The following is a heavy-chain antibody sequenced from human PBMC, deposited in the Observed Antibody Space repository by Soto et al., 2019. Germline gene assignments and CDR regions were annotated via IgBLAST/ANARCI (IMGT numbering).Heavy chain of an antibody. Sequence: PSETLSLTCAVPGGSISSGGYSWSWIRQPPGKGLEWIGYIYHSGSTYYNPSLKSRVTISVDRSKNQFSLKLSSVTAADTAVYYCARHSNSSSWYRTLLVYFDYWGQGTLVTVSS. CDR2: IYHSGST. J-gene: IGHJ4*02. CDR1: GGSISSGGYS. V-gene: IGHV4-30-2*01. CDR3: ARHSNSSSWYRTLLVYFDY. D-gene: IGHD6-13*01.